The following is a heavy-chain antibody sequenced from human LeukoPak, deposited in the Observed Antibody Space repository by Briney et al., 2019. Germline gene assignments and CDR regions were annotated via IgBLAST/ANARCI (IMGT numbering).Heavy chain of an antibody. CDR1: GGTFSSYA. Sequence: ASVKVSCKASGGTFSSYAFSWVRQAPGQGLEWMGGIIPIFGTANYAQKFQGRVTITADESTSTAYMELSSLRPEDTAVYYCASSRIAARSFDYWGQGTLVTVSS. V-gene: IGHV1-69*13. J-gene: IGHJ4*02. D-gene: IGHD6-13*01. CDR2: IIPIFGTA. CDR3: ASSRIAARSFDY.